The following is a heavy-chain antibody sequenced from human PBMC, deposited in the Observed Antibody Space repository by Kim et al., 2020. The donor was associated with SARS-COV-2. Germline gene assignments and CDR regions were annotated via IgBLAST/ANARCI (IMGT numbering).Heavy chain of an antibody. CDR2: IAAGSGRP. V-gene: IGHV1-3*01. CDR1: GYSLTDYA. CDR3: ARVEAHGDDAVNI. Sequence: ASVKVSCKASGYSLTDYALHWVRQAPGQGLECMGWIAAGSGRPKYSQKFQGRFTFTRDTSASTVYMEVTSLRSEDTAVYYCARVEAHGDDAVNIWGQGTMVTVST. D-gene: IGHD4-17*01. J-gene: IGHJ3*02.